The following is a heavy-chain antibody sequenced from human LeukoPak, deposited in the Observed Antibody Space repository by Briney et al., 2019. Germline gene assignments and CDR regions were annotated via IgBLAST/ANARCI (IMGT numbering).Heavy chain of an antibody. CDR2: IYPGDSDT. CDR3: ARSLSSGWSDVFDI. Sequence: GESLKISCKGSGYYFTSYWIGWVRQMPGKGLQWTGIIYPGDSDTRYSPSFQGQVTISADKSINTAYLQWSSLKASDTAMYYCARSLSSGWSDVFDIWGQGTMVTVSS. CDR1: GYYFTSYW. J-gene: IGHJ3*02. D-gene: IGHD6-19*01. V-gene: IGHV5-51*01.